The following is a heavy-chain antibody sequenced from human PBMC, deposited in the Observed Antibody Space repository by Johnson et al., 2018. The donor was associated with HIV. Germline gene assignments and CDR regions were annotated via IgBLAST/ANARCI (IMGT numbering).Heavy chain of an antibody. CDR1: GFSVSSYY. Sequence: EVQLVESGGGLVQPGGSLTLSCAAPGFSVSSYYMTWVRQAPGKGLDWVSVISSGGDTYYADSVRGRFSISRDNSKNTLYLQMNRLRAEDTAVYYCVRACRDGYTCDAFDIWGQGTMVTVSS. D-gene: IGHD5-24*01. CDR3: VRACRDGYTCDAFDI. CDR2: ISSGGDT. V-gene: IGHV3-66*01. J-gene: IGHJ3*02.